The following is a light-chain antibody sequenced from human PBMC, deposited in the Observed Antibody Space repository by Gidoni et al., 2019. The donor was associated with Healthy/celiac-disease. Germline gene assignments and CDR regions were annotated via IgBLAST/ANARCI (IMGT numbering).Light chain of an antibody. J-gene: IGKJ2*01. Sequence: DIQMTQSPSSLSASVGDRVTITCQASQDISNYLNWYQQKPGKAPKLLIYDASNLETGVPSRFSGSGSGTDFTFTISSLQPEDIATYYCQQYDNLPYTFGQQGTKLEIK. CDR1: QDISNY. V-gene: IGKV1-33*01. CDR2: DAS. CDR3: QQYDNLPYT.